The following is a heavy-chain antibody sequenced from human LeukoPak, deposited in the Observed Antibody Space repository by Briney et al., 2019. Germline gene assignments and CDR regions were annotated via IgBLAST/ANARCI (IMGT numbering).Heavy chain of an antibody. D-gene: IGHD2-21*02. CDR1: GGSISNHNW. CDR2: IYHTGST. J-gene: IGHJ4*02. Sequence: PSETLSLTCAVSGGSISNHNWWSWVRQPPGKGLEWIEEIYHTGSTNHNPSLKSRVTISLDKSKNQFSLKLSSVTAADTAVYYCARRAYCGGDCYSIDYWGQGTLVTVSS. V-gene: IGHV4-4*02. CDR3: ARRAYCGGDCYSIDY.